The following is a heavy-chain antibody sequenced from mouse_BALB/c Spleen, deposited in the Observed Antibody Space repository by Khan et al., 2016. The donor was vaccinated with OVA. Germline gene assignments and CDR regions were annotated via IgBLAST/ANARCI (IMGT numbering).Heavy chain of an antibody. J-gene: IGHJ3*01. D-gene: IGHD2-3*01. CDR3: TRRGLDGLVAF. V-gene: IGHV1-7*01. Sequence: QVQLQQSGAELAKPGASVKMSCTASGYTFTTYWIHWVKQRPGQGLEWIGYINPSTGYTEYNQKFKDKATLTTDKSSSAAYMQLSSLTSEDSAVYYCTRRGLDGLVAFWGQGTLVTVSA. CDR2: INPSTGYT. CDR1: GYTFTTYW.